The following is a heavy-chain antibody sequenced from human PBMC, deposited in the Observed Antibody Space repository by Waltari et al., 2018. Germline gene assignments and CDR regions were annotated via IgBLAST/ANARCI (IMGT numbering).Heavy chain of an antibody. CDR1: GYSISSGYY. Sequence: QVQLQESGPGLVKPSETLSLTCAVSGYSISSGYYWGWIRQPPGKGLEWIGSIYHSGRTYYNPSLKSRVTRSVDTSKNQFSLKLSSVTAADTAVYYCARGRDGYNCPYFDYWGQGTLVTVSS. J-gene: IGHJ4*02. CDR2: IYHSGRT. CDR3: ARGRDGYNCPYFDY. D-gene: IGHD5-12*01. V-gene: IGHV4-38-2*01.